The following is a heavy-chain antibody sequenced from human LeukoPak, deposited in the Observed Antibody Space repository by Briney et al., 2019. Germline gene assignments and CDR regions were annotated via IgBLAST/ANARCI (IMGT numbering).Heavy chain of an antibody. J-gene: IGHJ4*02. D-gene: IGHD3-9*01. CDR3: AGDPLRYLRVGHYDY. V-gene: IGHV3-21*01. CDR2: IDYDSSHI. CDR1: GFTFSNFA. Sequence: GGSLRLSCAASGFTFSNFAMNWVRQVPGKGLEWVSSIDYDSSHIYYAASVRGRFTISRDNARNSVYLQMNSLRVEDTAVYYCAGDPLRYLRVGHYDYWGQGTLVAVSS.